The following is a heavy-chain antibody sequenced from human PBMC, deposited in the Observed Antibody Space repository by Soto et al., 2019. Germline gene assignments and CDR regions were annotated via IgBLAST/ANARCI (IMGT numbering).Heavy chain of an antibody. D-gene: IGHD3-10*01. CDR1: GYTFTSYG. V-gene: IGHV1-18*01. CDR3: ARARPGSGSYYNFGAYYYYGMDV. J-gene: IGHJ6*02. Sequence: GASVKVSCKASGYTFTSYGISWVRQAPGQGLEWMGWISAYNGNTNYAQKLQGRVTMTTDTSTSTAYMELRSLRSDDTAVYYCARARPGSGSYYNFGAYYYYGMDVWGQGTTVTVSS. CDR2: ISAYNGNT.